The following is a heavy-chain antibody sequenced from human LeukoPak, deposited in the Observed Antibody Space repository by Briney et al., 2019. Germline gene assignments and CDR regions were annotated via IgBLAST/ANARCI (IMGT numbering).Heavy chain of an antibody. J-gene: IGHJ1*01. CDR2: ISSSSRYI. CDR3: ARDKYSSGWY. Sequence: NPGGSLRLSCAASGFTFSSYSINWVRQAPEKGLEWVSCISSSSRYIYYSDSVKGRFTISRDNAKNSLYLQMNSLRAEDTAVYYCARDKYSSGWYLGQGTLVTVSS. D-gene: IGHD6-19*01. V-gene: IGHV3-21*01. CDR1: GFTFSSYS.